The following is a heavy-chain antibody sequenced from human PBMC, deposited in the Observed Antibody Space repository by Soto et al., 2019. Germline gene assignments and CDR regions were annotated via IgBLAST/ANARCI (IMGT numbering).Heavy chain of an antibody. Sequence: QVQLQESGPGLVKPSQTLSLTCTVSGGYIDSGGSYWSWIRQSPGAVLEWLGYIYYSGTTYYNPSLKSRVSISLDTSKNRFSLKLNSVTAADTAIYYCASGHCFSISCSYLDLWGRGTLGTVSA. J-gene: IGHJ2*01. CDR1: GGYIDSGGSY. CDR3: ASGHCFSISCSYLDL. D-gene: IGHD2-2*01. CDR2: IYYSGTT. V-gene: IGHV4-31*03.